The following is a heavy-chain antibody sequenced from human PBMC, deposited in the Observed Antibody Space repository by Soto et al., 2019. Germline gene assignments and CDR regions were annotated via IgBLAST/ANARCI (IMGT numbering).Heavy chain of an antibody. J-gene: IGHJ5*02. D-gene: IGHD3-16*01. CDR1: GDSLSNYD. V-gene: IGHV4-59*01. CDR2: IFYSGNT. CDR3: ARSPSTFDGNWFDP. Sequence: SQTLCLPCSVSGDSLSNYDKRWVRQSPGKGLEWIGYIFYSGNTNYNPSLQSRVTISVDTSKNHFSLKLSSVTAADTALYFCARSPSTFDGNWFDPWGQGILVTVSS.